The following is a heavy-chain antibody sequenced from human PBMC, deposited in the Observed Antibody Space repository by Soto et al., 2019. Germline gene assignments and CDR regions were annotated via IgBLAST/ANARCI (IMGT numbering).Heavy chain of an antibody. V-gene: IGHV3-30*03. CDR3: ARDGWGSNWYFDL. D-gene: IGHD3-16*01. CDR1: GVTFSTFI. CDR2: IPYDGKQT. Sequence: PGGCLGLSCAASGVTFSTFIMHWVRQAPGKGLEWVAVIPYDGKQTYYADSVKGRFTISKDKSKRTLFLQMNSLRVDDTAVYYCARDGWGSNWYFDLWGRGTLVTVS. J-gene: IGHJ2*01.